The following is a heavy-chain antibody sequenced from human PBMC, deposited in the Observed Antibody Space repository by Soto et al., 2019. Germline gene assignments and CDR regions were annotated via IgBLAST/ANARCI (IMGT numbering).Heavy chain of an antibody. CDR3: ASDVIVLWFGKAHPNWSGP. CDR1: GETLRTSEYY. Sequence: HNQSLTYTFSGETLRTSEYYVCRILLPPGEGLVWFGSINYGGNSFYNPSLNSRVTISADTSKNQFSLKLSSVTAADTAIYYCASDVIVLWFGKAHPNWSGPWGQGTLVS. V-gene: IGHV4-39*01. D-gene: IGHD3-10*01. J-gene: IGHJ5*02. CDR2: INYGGNS.